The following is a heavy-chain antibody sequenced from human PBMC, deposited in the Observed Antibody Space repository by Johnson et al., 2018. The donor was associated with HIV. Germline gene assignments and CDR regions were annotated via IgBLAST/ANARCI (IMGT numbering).Heavy chain of an antibody. J-gene: IGHJ3*02. D-gene: IGHD4-11*01. CDR3: AGGDRSTDYRRCAFDI. CDR2: IYNDGSRT. V-gene: IGHV3-74*03. CDR1: GFAFRTYW. Sequence: MQLVESGGGLVKPGGSLRLSCAASGFAFRTYWMVWVRQVPGKRPVWVARIYNDGSRTTYADSVKSRFHISRDNAKNTLYLKMNSLRAEYNAAYSCAGGDRSTDYRRCAFDIWGQGTMVTVSS.